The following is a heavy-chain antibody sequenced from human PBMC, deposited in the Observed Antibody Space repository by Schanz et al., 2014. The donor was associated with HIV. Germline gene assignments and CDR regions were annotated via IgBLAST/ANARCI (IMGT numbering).Heavy chain of an antibody. D-gene: IGHD3-22*01. Sequence: QVRLVESGGGVVRPGRSLRLSCAASGFTFDSYGMHWVRQAPGKGLEWVAVISYDGRNKYYADSVKGRFTISRDNSKNTLYLQIKSLRPEDTAVYYCAKDGNWYDSRYRGKGNYYYYYGMDVWGQGTTVTVSS. CDR1: GFTFDSYG. V-gene: IGHV3-30*18. J-gene: IGHJ6*02. CDR3: AKDGNWYDSRYRGKGNYYYYYGMDV. CDR2: ISYDGRNK.